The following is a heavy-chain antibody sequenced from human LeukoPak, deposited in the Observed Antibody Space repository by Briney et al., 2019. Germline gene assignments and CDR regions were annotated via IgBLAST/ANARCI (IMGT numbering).Heavy chain of an antibody. CDR1: GFNFSDSR. CDR2: INRDGSEK. CDR3: VRGDWYFES. V-gene: IGHV3-7*04. D-gene: IGHD2-21*01. Sequence: GGSLRLSCATPGFNFSDSRMTWVRQGPGKGLQWVANINRDGSEKHFLDSVEGRFTISRDNARKSLYLQMSSLRPQDTAVYFCVRGDWYFESWGQGTLVTVSS. J-gene: IGHJ4*02.